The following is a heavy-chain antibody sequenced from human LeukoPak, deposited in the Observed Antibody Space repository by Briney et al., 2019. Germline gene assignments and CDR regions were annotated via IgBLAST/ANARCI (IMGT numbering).Heavy chain of an antibody. D-gene: IGHD4-17*01. CDR3: ARAWGASVTTFDY. Sequence: GASVKVSCKASGYTFTSYAMHWVRQAPGQRLEWMGWINTGNGDTKYSQKFQGRVTITRDTSASTAYMELSRLRSEDTAVYYCARAWGASVTTFDYWGQGTLVTVSS. V-gene: IGHV1-3*04. CDR2: INTGNGDT. CDR1: GYTFTSYA. J-gene: IGHJ4*02.